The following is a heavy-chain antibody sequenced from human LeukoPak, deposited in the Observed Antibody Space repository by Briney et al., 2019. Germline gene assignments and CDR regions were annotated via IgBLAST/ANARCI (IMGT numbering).Heavy chain of an antibody. Sequence: ASVKVSCKASGYTFTGYYLHWVRQAPGQGLEWMGWINPNSGGTNYAQKFQGRVTMTRDTSISTAYMELSRLRSDDTAVYYCARGLNYYYGMDVWGQGTTVTVSS. CDR1: GYTFTGYY. J-gene: IGHJ6*02. CDR3: ARGLNYYYGMDV. V-gene: IGHV1-2*02. CDR2: INPNSGGT.